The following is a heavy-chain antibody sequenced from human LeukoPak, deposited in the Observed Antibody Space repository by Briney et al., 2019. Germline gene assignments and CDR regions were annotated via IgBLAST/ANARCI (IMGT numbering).Heavy chain of an antibody. CDR3: ARGDYYGSPKVVAA. Sequence: PGGSLRLSCVASGFTFSKYDVHWVRQAPGKGLEWVAVIAYDGNNKIYADSVKGRFTISRDNSKNTLYLQMNSLRADDTAVFYCARGDYYGSPKVVAAWGQGTLVTVSS. V-gene: IGHV3-30*14. J-gene: IGHJ5*02. CDR2: IAYDGNNK. CDR1: GFTFSKYD. D-gene: IGHD3-10*01.